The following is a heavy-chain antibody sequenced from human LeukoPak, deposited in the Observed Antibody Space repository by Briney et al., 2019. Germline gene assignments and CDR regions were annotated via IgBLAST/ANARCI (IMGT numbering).Heavy chain of an antibody. CDR1: GGSISSYY. CDR3: ARTRVYYDSSGYYYVFDY. V-gene: IGHV4-4*07. J-gene: IGHJ4*02. D-gene: IGHD3-22*01. CDR2: IYTSGST. Sequence: SETLSLTCTVSGGSISSYYWSWIRQPAGKGLEWIGRIYTSGSTNYNPSLKSRVTMSVDTSKNQFSLKLSSVTAADTAVYYCARTRVYYDSSGYYYVFDYWGQGTLVTVSS.